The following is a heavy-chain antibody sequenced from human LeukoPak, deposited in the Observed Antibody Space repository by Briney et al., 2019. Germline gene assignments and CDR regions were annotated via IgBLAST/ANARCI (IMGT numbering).Heavy chain of an antibody. CDR3: ARVATLRVVYYYYYYMDV. CDR2: IYYSGST. Sequence: SETLSLTCTVSGGSISSSSYYWGWIRQPPGKGLEWIGSIYYSGSTYYNPSLKSRVTISVDTSKNQFSLKLSSVTTADTAVYYCARVATLRVVYYYYYYMDVWGKGTTVTVSS. CDR1: GGSISSSSYY. V-gene: IGHV4-39*07. J-gene: IGHJ6*03. D-gene: IGHD3-3*01.